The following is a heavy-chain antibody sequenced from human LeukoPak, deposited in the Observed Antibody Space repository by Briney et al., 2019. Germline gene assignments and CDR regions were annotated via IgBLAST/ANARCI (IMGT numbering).Heavy chain of an antibody. Sequence: GGSLRLSCAASGFSFSTFGMHWVRQAPGKGPEWVAVISYDGINKYYADSVKGRFTISRDNSKNTLSLQMNSLRSVDTAVYYCAREERGHLVGYWGQGTL. CDR1: GFSFSTFG. CDR3: AREERGHLVGY. CDR2: ISYDGINK. V-gene: IGHV3-30*03. D-gene: IGHD6-6*01. J-gene: IGHJ4*02.